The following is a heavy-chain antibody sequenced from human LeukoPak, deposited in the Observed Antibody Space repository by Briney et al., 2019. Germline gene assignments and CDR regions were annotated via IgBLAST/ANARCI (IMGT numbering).Heavy chain of an antibody. Sequence: PVRSLRLSRAASGFTLSIYAMSWVRRAPGEGLEWVSAISGSGSSTYNANSVKGRFTISRDKAKSTLYLQMNSLRAEDTAVYDCAKAISSRDYYYYGMDVWGQGTTVTVSS. D-gene: IGHD6-13*01. CDR3: AKAISSRDYYYYGMDV. V-gene: IGHV3-23*01. CDR2: ISGSGSST. CDR1: GFTLSIYA. J-gene: IGHJ6*02.